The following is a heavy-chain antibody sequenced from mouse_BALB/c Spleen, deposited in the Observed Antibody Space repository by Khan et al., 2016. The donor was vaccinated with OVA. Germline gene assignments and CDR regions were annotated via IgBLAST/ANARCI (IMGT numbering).Heavy chain of an antibody. CDR2: INTYTGEP. J-gene: IGHJ3*01. V-gene: IGHV9-3-1*01. CDR3: ARAPTWFAY. CDR1: GYTFTDYG. Sequence: QIQLVQSGPELRKPGETVKVSCKASGYTFTDYGMNWVKQAPGKGLKWMGYINTYTGEPTYADDFKGRFAFSLETSASTAYLHINNLKNEDTATYYWARAPTWFAYWGQGTLVTVSA.